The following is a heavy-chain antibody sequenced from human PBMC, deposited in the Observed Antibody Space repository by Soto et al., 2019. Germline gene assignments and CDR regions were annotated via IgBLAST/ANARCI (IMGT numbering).Heavy chain of an antibody. CDR1: GGTFSSYT. V-gene: IGHV1-69*02. J-gene: IGHJ4*02. D-gene: IGHD1-7*01. CDR2: IIPILGIA. CDR3: ARAPANWNSVTFDY. Sequence: SVKVSCKASGGTFSSYTISWVRQAPGQGLEWMGRIIPILGIANYAQKFQGRVTITADKSTSTAYMELSSLRSEDTAVYYCARAPANWNSVTFDYWGQGTLVTVSS.